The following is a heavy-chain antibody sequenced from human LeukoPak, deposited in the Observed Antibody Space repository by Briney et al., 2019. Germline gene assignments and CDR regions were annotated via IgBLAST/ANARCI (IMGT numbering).Heavy chain of an antibody. CDR1: GFTFSNHW. D-gene: IGHD2-15*01. CDR3: ARYGCTGGSCFDY. J-gene: IGHJ4*02. V-gene: IGHV3-74*01. CDR2: IDTEGSSI. Sequence: GGSLRLSCAASGFTFSNHWMHWVRQVPGKGLVWVSRIDTEGSSIIYADSVRGRFTISRDNAKNTLYLQMNSLRVEDTGVYYCARYGCTGGSCFDYWGQGTLVTVSS.